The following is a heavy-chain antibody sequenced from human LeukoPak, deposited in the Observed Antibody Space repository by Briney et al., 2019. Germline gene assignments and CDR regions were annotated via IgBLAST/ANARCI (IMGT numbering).Heavy chain of an antibody. CDR1: GGSISSYY. CDR3: ARVSGGDYDYVWGSYHYFDY. V-gene: IGHV4-59*01. CDR2: IYYSGST. Sequence: SETLSLTCTVSGGSISSYYWSWIRQPPGKGLEWIGYIYYSGSTNYNPSLKSRVTISVDTSKNQFSLKLSSVTAADTAVYYCARVSGGDYDYVWGSYHYFDYWGQGTLVTVSS. D-gene: IGHD3-16*02. J-gene: IGHJ4*02.